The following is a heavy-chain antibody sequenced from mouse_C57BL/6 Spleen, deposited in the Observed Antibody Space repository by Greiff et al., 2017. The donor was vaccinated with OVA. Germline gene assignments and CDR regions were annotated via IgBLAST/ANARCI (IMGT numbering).Heavy chain of an antibody. J-gene: IGHJ2*01. V-gene: IGHV1-50*01. CDR3: ARSHFDY. CDR2: IDPSDSYT. CDR1: GYTFTSYW. Sequence: VQLQQPGAELVKPGASVKLSCKASGYTFTSYWMQWVKQRPGQGLEWIGEIDPSDSYTNYHQKFKGKATLTVDTSSSTAYMQLSSLTSEDSAVYYCARSHFDYWGQGTTLTVSS.